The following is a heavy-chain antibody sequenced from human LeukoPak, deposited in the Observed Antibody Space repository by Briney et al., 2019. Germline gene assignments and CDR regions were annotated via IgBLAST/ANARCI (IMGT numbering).Heavy chain of an antibody. J-gene: IGHJ3*02. Sequence: SETLSLTCTVSGGSISSYYWSWIRQPPGKGLEWIGYIYYSGSTNYNPSLKSRVTISVDTSKNQFSLKLSSVTAADTAVYYCAKRRSGWYGFFAFDIWGQGTMVTVSS. V-gene: IGHV4-59*12. CDR3: AKRRSGWYGFFAFDI. CDR1: GGSISSYY. CDR2: IYYSGST. D-gene: IGHD6-19*01.